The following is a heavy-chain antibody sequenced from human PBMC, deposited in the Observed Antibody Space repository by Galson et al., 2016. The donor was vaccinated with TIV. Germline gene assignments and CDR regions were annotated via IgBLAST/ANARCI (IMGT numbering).Heavy chain of an antibody. CDR2: ISFDGSEK. D-gene: IGHD6-19*01. V-gene: IGHV3-30*03. J-gene: IGHJ4*02. CDR1: GFTFGSYG. CDR3: ARVYSSYSFDY. Sequence: SLRLSCAASGFTFGSYGMHWVRQAPGKGLEWVSYISFDGSEKNYADSVKGRFTISRDNSKKTLYLQMSSLRPEDTAVYYCARVYSSYSFDYWGQGTLVTVSS.